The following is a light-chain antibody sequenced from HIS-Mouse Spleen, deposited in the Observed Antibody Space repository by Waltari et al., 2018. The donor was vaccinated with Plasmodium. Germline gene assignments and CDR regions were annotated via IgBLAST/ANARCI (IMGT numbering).Light chain of an antibody. Sequence: SYELTQPPPVSVSPGQTARITCSGDALPKKYSYWYQQKSGQAPALGIYEDSKRPAGIPERVSGSRSGTMATLTISGAQVEDEADYYCYSTDSSGNHRVFGGGTKLTVL. V-gene: IGLV3-10*01. CDR2: EDS. CDR1: ALPKKY. J-gene: IGLJ3*02. CDR3: YSTDSSGNHRV.